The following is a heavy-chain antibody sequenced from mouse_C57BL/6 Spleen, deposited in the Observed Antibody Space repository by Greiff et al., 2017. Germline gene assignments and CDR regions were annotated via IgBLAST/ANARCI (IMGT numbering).Heavy chain of an antibody. J-gene: IGHJ3*01. CDR3: AIYDYEGFAY. CDR2: IYPGDGDT. Sequence: QVQLQQSGPELVKPGASVKISCKASGYAFSSSWMNWVKQRPGTGLEWIGRIYPGDGDTNYNGKFKGKATLTADKSSSTAYLQLSSLTSEDSAVYFCAIYDYEGFAYWGQGTLVTVSA. CDR1: GYAFSSSW. V-gene: IGHV1-82*01. D-gene: IGHD2-4*01.